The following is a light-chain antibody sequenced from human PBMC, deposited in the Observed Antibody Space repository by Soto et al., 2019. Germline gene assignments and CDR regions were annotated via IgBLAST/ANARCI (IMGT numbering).Light chain of an antibody. J-gene: IGKJ2*01. V-gene: IGKV1-8*01. Sequence: AIRMTQSPSSFSASTGDRVTITCRASQGISSYLAWYQQKPGKAPKLLIYAASTLQSGVPSRFSGSGSGTDFTPTISCLQSEDFATYYCQQYYSYPMYTFGQGTKLEIK. CDR3: QQYYSYPMYT. CDR1: QGISSY. CDR2: AAS.